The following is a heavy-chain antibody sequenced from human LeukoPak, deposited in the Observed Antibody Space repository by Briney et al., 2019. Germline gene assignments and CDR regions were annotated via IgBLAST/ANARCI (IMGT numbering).Heavy chain of an antibody. CDR1: GFTFSDYY. Sequence: GGSLRPSCAASGFTFSDYYMSWVRQAPGKGLEWVSYISISGRTIYYADSVKGRFTISRDNAKNSLYLQINSLRAEDTAVYYCARDRLRIFGVVTYMFDYWGQGTLVTVSS. J-gene: IGHJ4*02. CDR3: ARDRLRIFGVVTYMFDY. V-gene: IGHV3-11*01. CDR2: ISISGRTI. D-gene: IGHD3-3*01.